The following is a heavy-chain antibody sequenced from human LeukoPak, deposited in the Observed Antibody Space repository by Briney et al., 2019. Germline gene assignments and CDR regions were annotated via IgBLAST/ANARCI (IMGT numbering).Heavy chain of an antibody. Sequence: MAGGSLRLSCAASGFTFSDYYMSWIRQAPGKGLEGVSYISSSGSTIYYADSVKGRFTISRDNAKNSLYLQMNSLRAEDTAVYYCARKGDLGSWFDPWGQGTLVTVSS. D-gene: IGHD7-27*01. J-gene: IGHJ5*02. V-gene: IGHV3-11*04. CDR1: GFTFSDYY. CDR2: ISSSGSTI. CDR3: ARKGDLGSWFDP.